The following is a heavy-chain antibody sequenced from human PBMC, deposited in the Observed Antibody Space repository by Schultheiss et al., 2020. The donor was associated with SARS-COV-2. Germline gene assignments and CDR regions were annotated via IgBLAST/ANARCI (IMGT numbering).Heavy chain of an antibody. J-gene: IGHJ6*02. V-gene: IGHV3-21*01. D-gene: IGHD3-22*01. Sequence: GSLRLSCAASGFTFSSYSMNWVRQAPGKGLEWVSSISSTSSYIYYADSVKGRFTISRDNAKNSLYLQMNSLRAEDTAVYYCARVHSSGYDLSAMDVWGQGTTVTVSS. CDR3: ARVHSSGYDLSAMDV. CDR2: ISSTSSYI. CDR1: GFTFSSYS.